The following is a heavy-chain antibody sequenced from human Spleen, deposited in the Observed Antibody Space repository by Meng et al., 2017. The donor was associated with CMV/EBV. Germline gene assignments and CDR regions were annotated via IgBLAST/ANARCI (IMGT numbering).Heavy chain of an antibody. Sequence: GESLKISCTASGVTFSNVWMSWVRQAPGKGLEWVSSISSSSDYIYYADSVKGRFTISRDNAKNSLYLQMNSLRAEDTAVYYCARVGYCSSTSCYYFDYWGQGTLVTVSS. V-gene: IGHV3-21*01. CDR2: ISSSSDYI. CDR3: ARVGYCSSTSCYYFDY. J-gene: IGHJ4*02. D-gene: IGHD2-2*01. CDR1: GVTFSNVW.